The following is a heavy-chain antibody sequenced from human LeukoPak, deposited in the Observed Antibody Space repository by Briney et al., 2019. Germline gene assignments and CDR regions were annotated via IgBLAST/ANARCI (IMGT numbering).Heavy chain of an antibody. V-gene: IGHV4-59*01. CDR2: IYYSGST. CDR3: ARTYCSSTSCYAASGMDV. D-gene: IGHD2-2*01. J-gene: IGHJ6*02. CDR1: GGSISSYY. Sequence: PSETLSLTCTVSGGSISSYYWSWIRQPPGKGLEWIGYIYYSGSTNYNPSLKSRVTISVDTSKNQFSLKLSSVTAAVTAVYYCARTYCSSTSCYAASGMDVWGQGTTVTVSS.